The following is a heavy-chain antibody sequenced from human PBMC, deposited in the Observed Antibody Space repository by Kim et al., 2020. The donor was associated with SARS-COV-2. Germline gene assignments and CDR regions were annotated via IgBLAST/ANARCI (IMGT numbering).Heavy chain of an antibody. CDR3: SGDCYSSGWCFDL. J-gene: IGHJ2*01. CDR2: IKTNTEGGTV. D-gene: IGHD2-21*02. V-gene: IGHV3-15*01. Sequence: GGSLRLSCSASGFTFSDAWMSWVRQVPGKGLEWVGRIKTNTEGGTVDYAPSVKGRFIISRDDSKNTLYLQMNSLKTEDTALYYCSGDCYSSGWCFDLWGHGPLVTVSS. CDR1: GFTFSDAW.